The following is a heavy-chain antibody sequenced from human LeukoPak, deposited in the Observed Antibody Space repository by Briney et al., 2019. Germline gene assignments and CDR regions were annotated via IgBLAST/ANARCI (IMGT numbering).Heavy chain of an antibody. CDR3: ARGEGYYFDY. D-gene: IGHD1-26*01. CDR1: GGSISTYY. V-gene: IGHV4-4*07. Sequence: SETLSLTCTVSGGSISTYYWSWIRQPAGKGLEWIGRIYTTGSITYNPSLKSRVTISVDTSKNQFSLNLNSVTAADTAVYYCARGEGYYFDYWGQGTLVTVSS. J-gene: IGHJ4*02. CDR2: IYTTGSI.